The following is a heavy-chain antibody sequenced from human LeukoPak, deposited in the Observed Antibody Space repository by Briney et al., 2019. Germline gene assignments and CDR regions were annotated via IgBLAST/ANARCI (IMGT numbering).Heavy chain of an antibody. D-gene: IGHD1-7*01. CDR3: ARGLYWNYDC. V-gene: IGHV4-61*02. CDR1: GGSISSGSYY. CDR2: IYTSGSI. J-gene: IGHJ4*02. Sequence: PSQTLSLTCTVSGGSISSGSYYWSWIRQPAGKGLEWIGRIYTSGSINYNPSLKSRVTISVDTSKNQFSLKLSSVTAADTAVYYCARGLYWNYDCWGQGTLVTVSS.